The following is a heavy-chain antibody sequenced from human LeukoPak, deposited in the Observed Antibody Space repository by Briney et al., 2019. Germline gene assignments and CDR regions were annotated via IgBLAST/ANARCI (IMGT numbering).Heavy chain of an antibody. D-gene: IGHD3-3*01. CDR2: ISGSGGST. CDR1: GFTFSSYA. CDR3: ATMGYDFWSGYWPDY. V-gene: IGHV3-23*01. J-gene: IGHJ4*02. Sequence: GGSLRLSCAASGFTFSSYAMSWVRQAPGKGLEWVSAISGSGGSTDYADSVKGRFTISRDNSKNTLYLQMDSVGAEDTAEYYCATMGYDFWSGYWPDYWGQGTLVTVSS.